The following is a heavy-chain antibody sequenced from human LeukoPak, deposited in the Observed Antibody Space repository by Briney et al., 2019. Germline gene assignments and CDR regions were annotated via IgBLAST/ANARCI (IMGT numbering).Heavy chain of an antibody. CDR3: AKRHDYGEVQDY. CDR2: ISYDGGNK. V-gene: IGHV3-30*18. CDR1: GFAFSSYE. D-gene: IGHD4-17*01. Sequence: GGSLRLSCAASGFAFSSYEMNWVRQAPGKGLEWVAVISYDGGNKYYADSVKGRFTISRDNSKNTLYLQMNSLRAEDTAVYYCAKRHDYGEVQDYWGQGTLVTVSS. J-gene: IGHJ4*02.